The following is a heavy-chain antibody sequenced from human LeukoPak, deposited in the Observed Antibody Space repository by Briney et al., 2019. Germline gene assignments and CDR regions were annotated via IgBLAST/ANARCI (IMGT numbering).Heavy chain of an antibody. J-gene: IGHJ6*03. D-gene: IGHD3-22*01. V-gene: IGHV1-69*05. Sequence: SVKVSCKGSGGTFSSYSISWVRQAPGQGLEWMGGIIPAFGTAHYAQKSQGRVTFTTDESTTTAYMELRSLRSEDTAVYYCASEGNYDSSGYSRYNYYYMDVWGKGTAVTVSS. CDR3: ASEGNYDSSGYSRYNYYYMDV. CDR2: IIPAFGTA. CDR1: GGTFSSYS.